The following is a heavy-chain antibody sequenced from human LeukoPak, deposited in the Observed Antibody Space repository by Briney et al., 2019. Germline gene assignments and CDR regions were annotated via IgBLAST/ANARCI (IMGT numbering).Heavy chain of an antibody. Sequence: GQSLKISCQGSGYSFSSYWIGWARQMPGKGLGWMGIIYPGDSDSRYSPSFQGQVTISADKSISTAYLQWSSLKASDTAMYYCARRGYNGNFLGYWGQGTLVTVSS. CDR3: ARRGYNGNFLGY. CDR2: IYPGDSDS. J-gene: IGHJ4*02. V-gene: IGHV5-51*01. D-gene: IGHD5-24*01. CDR1: GYSFSSYW.